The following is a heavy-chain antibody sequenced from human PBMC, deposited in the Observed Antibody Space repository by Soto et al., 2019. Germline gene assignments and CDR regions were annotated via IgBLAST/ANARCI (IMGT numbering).Heavy chain of an antibody. CDR3: ARAYDYSSNWFDP. Sequence: ASVKVSCKASVYTFSSYAISWVRQAPGQRLEWMGWINAGNGNTKYSQKFQGRVTITRDTSASTAYMELSSLRSEDTAVYYCARAYDYSSNWFDPWGQGTLVTVSS. CDR2: INAGNGNT. J-gene: IGHJ5*02. CDR1: VYTFSSYA. V-gene: IGHV1-3*01. D-gene: IGHD4-4*01.